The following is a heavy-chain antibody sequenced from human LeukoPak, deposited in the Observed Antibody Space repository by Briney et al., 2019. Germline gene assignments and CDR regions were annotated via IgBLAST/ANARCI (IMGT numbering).Heavy chain of an antibody. CDR1: GFTFSSYS. D-gene: IGHD3-10*01. CDR2: ISSSSSTI. Sequence: PGGSLRLSCAASGFTFSSYSMNWVRQAPGKGLEWVSYISSSSSTIYYADPVKGRFTISRDNAKNSLYLQMNSLRDEDTAVYYCARGLVRGAGAGDYWGQGTLVTVSS. V-gene: IGHV3-48*02. CDR3: ARGLVRGAGAGDY. J-gene: IGHJ4*02.